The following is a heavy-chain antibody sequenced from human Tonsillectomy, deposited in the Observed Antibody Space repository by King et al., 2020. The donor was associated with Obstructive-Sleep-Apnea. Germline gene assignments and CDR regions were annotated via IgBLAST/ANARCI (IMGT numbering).Heavy chain of an antibody. CDR1: GFTFSSYA. CDR3: AKDIGTTVTRDY. D-gene: IGHD4-17*01. J-gene: IGHJ4*02. CDR2: IISGGKT. Sequence: VQLVESGGGLVQPWGSLKLSCVTSGFTFSSYAMSWVRQAPGKGLEWVSSIISGGKTYYADSVKGRFTISPDNSKNTLYLQMNSLRAEDTAVYYCAKDIGTTVTRDYWGQGTLVTVSS. V-gene: IGHV3-23*04.